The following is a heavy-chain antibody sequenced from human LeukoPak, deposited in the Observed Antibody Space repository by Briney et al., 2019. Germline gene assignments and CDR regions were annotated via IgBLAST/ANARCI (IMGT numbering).Heavy chain of an antibody. V-gene: IGHV1-18*01. Sequence: ASVKVSCKASGYTFTSYGISWVRQAPGQGLEWMGWISAYNGNTNYAQKLQGRVTMTTDTSTSTAYMELRSLRSDDTAVYYCARMVRYSSSWYYFDYWGQGTLVTVSS. D-gene: IGHD6-13*01. J-gene: IGHJ4*02. CDR3: ARMVRYSSSWYYFDY. CDR1: GYTFTSYG. CDR2: ISAYNGNT.